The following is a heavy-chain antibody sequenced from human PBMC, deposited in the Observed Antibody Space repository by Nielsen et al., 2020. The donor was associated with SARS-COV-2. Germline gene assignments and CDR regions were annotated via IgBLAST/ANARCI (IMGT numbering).Heavy chain of an antibody. J-gene: IGHJ5*02. V-gene: IGHV4-59*08. Sequence: SETLSLTCTVSGGSISSYYWSWIRQPPGKGLEWIGYIYYSGSTNYNPSLKSRVTISVDTSKNQFSLKLSSVTAADTAVYYCARHYYDSSGYYYLNWLDPWGQGTLVTVSS. CDR1: GGSISSYY. CDR2: IYYSGST. D-gene: IGHD3-22*01. CDR3: ARHYYDSSGYYYLNWLDP.